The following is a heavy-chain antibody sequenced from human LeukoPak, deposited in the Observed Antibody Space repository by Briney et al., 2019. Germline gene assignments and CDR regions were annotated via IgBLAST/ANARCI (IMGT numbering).Heavy chain of an antibody. D-gene: IGHD3-22*01. CDR2: ILYSGST. CDR1: GGSISSYY. CDR3: VRRVAGSGYRDY. Sequence: PSETLSLTCTVSGGSISSYYWSWIRQPPGKGLEWIGNILYSGSTNYNPSLKSRVTISVDTSKNQFSLKLSSVTAADTAEYYCVRRVAGSGYRDYWGQGTLVTVSS. J-gene: IGHJ4*02. V-gene: IGHV4-59*08.